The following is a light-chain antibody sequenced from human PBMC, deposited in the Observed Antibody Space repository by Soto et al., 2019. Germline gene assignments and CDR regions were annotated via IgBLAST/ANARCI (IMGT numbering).Light chain of an antibody. CDR3: SSYTSRSTLDV. V-gene: IGLV2-14*01. Sequence: QSALTQPASVSGSPGQSSTISCTGTSSDVGGYNYGSWYQQHPGKAPKLMIYEVSNRPSGVSNRFSGSKSGNTASLTISGLQAEDEADYYCSSYTSRSTLDVFGTGPKVTVL. CDR2: EVS. J-gene: IGLJ1*01. CDR1: SSDVGGYNY.